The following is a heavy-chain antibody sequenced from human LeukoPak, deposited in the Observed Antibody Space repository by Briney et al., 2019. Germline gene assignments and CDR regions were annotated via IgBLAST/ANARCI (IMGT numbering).Heavy chain of an antibody. Sequence: MSSETLSLTCTVSGGSISSSSYYWGWIRQPPGKGLEWIGSIYYSGSTYYNPSLKSRVTISIDTSKNQFSLKLSSVTAADTAVYYCARGDCSSPSCYLSDWFDPWGQGTLVTVSS. D-gene: IGHD2-2*01. CDR2: IYYSGST. V-gene: IGHV4-39*07. CDR3: ARGDCSSPSCYLSDWFDP. J-gene: IGHJ5*02. CDR1: GGSISSSSYY.